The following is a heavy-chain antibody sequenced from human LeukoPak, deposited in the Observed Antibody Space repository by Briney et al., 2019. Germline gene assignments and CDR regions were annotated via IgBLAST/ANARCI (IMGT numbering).Heavy chain of an antibody. J-gene: IGHJ4*02. Sequence: GGSLRPSCAASGFTFSRYGMSWVRQAPGKGLEWVAVVAYDGRTQYYADSVKGRFTISRDNSRNTLSLQMDSLRADDTAFYYCARETHQMVAKSFDSWGLGTLVTVSS. V-gene: IGHV3-30*03. CDR2: VAYDGRTQ. CDR3: ARETHQMVAKSFDS. D-gene: IGHD2-15*01. CDR1: GFTFSRYG.